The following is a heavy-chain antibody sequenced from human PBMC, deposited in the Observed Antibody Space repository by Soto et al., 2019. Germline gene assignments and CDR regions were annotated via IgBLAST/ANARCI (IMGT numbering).Heavy chain of an antibody. CDR3: AKKGGYGPDY. V-gene: IGHV3-9*01. J-gene: IGHJ4*02. CDR2: ISWNSGSI. Sequence: SLLLSCASSVFTFDDYAMHWVRQAPGKGLDWVSGISWNSGSIGYADSVKGRFTISRDNAKNSLYLQMNSLRAEDTALYYCAKKGGYGPDYWGQGTMVTVSS. D-gene: IGHD3-22*01. CDR1: VFTFDDYA.